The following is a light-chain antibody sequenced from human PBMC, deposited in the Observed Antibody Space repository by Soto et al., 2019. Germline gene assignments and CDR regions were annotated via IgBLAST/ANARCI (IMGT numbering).Light chain of an antibody. Sequence: QSAVTQPASVSGSPGQSITIACTVTSSDVGGCDCVSWYQHQPGKARRLMSYDVGNRRSGVSNRFSGSKAGNTASLTISGLQTEDAADYYCSSYTTSTTRPIVFGTGTKVTVL. V-gene: IGLV2-14*03. J-gene: IGLJ1*01. CDR2: DVG. CDR3: SSYTTSTTRPIV. CDR1: SSDVGGCDC.